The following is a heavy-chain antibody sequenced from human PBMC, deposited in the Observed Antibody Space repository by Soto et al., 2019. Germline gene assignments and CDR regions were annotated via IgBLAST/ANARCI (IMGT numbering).Heavy chain of an antibody. CDR2: MLYSGTT. J-gene: IGHJ5*02. Sequence: QLQLQESGPGLVEPSETLSLTCTVSGGSISSDIYYWGWIRQPPGKGLEWIGSMLYSGTTYYNPSLRSRVTISVDTSKNQFSLKLTSVTAADTAVYYCNQITITGTGRGWFDPWGQGTLVTVSS. CDR3: NQITITGTGRGWFDP. CDR1: GGSISSDIYY. D-gene: IGHD1-20*01. V-gene: IGHV4-39*01.